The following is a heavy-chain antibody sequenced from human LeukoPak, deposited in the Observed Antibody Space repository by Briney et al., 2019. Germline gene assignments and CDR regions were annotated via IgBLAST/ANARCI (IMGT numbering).Heavy chain of an antibody. CDR1: GGSISSYF. Sequence: SETLSLTCSVSGGSISSYFWRWLRQPAGKGLEWIGRIHTRGGTEYNPSLKSRVTMSVDTSKNQFSLKLISVTAADTAVYFCARDDNSEYSDDAFDIWGQGTLVTVSS. J-gene: IGHJ3*02. V-gene: IGHV4-4*07. CDR3: ARDDNSEYSDDAFDI. CDR2: IHTRGGT. D-gene: IGHD1-26*01.